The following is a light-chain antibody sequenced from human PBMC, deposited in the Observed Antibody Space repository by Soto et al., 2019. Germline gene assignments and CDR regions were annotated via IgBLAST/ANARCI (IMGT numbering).Light chain of an antibody. J-gene: IGKJ1*01. CDR1: QSVSSSY. CDR3: QQYGSSPKT. Sequence: EIVLTQSPGTLSLSPGERATLSCRASQSVSSSYLAWYQQKPGQAPMLLIYGASSRATGIADRFSGSGSGTDFTLTISRLEPEDFAVYYCQQYGSSPKTFGQGTKVEIK. CDR2: GAS. V-gene: IGKV3-20*01.